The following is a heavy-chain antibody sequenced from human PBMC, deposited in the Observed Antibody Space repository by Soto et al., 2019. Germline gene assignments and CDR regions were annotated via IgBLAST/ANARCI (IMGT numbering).Heavy chain of an antibody. V-gene: IGHV1-69*13. CDR3: ARVEGYCSSTSCCDYYYGMDV. CDR1: GGTFSSYA. J-gene: IGHJ6*02. D-gene: IGHD2-2*01. CDR2: IIPIFGTA. Sequence: SVKVSCKASGGTFSSYAISWVRQAPGQGLEWMGGIIPIFGTANYAQKFQGRVTITADESTSTAYMELSSLRSEDTAVYYCARVEGYCSSTSCCDYYYGMDVWGQGTTVTAP.